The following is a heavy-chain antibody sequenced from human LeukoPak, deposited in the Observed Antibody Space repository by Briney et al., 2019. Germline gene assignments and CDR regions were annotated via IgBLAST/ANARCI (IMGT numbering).Heavy chain of an antibody. V-gene: IGHV4-30-4*01. Sequence: SETLSLTCTVSGGSISSGDYYWSWIRQPPGKGLEWIGYIYYSGSTYYNPSLKSRVTISVDTSMNQFSLKLSSVTAADTAVYYCARGESYTALFDYWGQGTLVTVSS. D-gene: IGHD2-2*02. CDR2: IYYSGST. CDR3: ARGESYTALFDY. CDR1: GGSISSGDYY. J-gene: IGHJ4*02.